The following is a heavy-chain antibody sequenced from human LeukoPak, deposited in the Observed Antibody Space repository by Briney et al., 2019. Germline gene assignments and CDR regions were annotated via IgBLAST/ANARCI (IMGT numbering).Heavy chain of an antibody. CDR1: GFTVSSNY. V-gene: IGHV3-48*01. CDR2: ISSSSSTI. CDR3: ARDGMTTVVTGDLGY. J-gene: IGHJ4*02. D-gene: IGHD4-23*01. Sequence: QSGGSLRLSCAASGFTVSSNYMNWVRQAPGKGLEWVSYISSSSSTIYYADSVKGRFTISRDNAKRSLYLQMNNLRVGDTAVYYCARDGMTTVVTGDLGYWGQGTLVTVSS.